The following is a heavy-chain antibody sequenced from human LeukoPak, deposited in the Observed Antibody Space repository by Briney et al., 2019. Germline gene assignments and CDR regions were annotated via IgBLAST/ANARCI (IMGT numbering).Heavy chain of an antibody. J-gene: IGHJ4*02. V-gene: IGHV3-48*01. CDR1: GFTFSSSS. CDR3: ALGIAVADFDN. CDR2: ISYSGNTI. Sequence: GGSLRLSCAASGFTFSSSSMQWVRQAPGKGLEWVSYISYSGNTIYYADSVKGRFTVSRDNSKNTLYLQMNSLRAEDTAVYYCALGIAVADFDNWGRGTLVTVSS. D-gene: IGHD6-19*01.